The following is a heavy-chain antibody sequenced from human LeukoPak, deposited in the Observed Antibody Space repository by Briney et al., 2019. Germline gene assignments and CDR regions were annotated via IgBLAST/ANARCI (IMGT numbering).Heavy chain of an antibody. J-gene: IGHJ5*02. CDR3: ARSARDYAWFDP. V-gene: IGHV4-39*01. CDR2: IYYSGST. CDR1: GGSISSSSYY. Sequence: SETLSLTCTVSGGSISSSSYYWGWTRQPPGKGLEWIGSIYYSGSTYYNPSLKSRVTISVDTSKNQLSLKLSSVTAADTAVYYCARSARDYAWFDPWGQGTLVTVSS. D-gene: IGHD4-17*01.